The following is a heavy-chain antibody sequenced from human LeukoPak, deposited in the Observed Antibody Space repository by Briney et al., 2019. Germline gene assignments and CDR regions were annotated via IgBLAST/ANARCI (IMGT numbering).Heavy chain of an antibody. CDR2: IYHSGST. V-gene: IGHV4-38-2*02. J-gene: IGHJ4*02. Sequence: PSETLSLTCTVSGYSISSGYYWGWIRQPPGKGLEWIGSIYHSGSTYYNPSLKSRVTISVDTSKNQFSLKLSSVTAADTAVYYCARGAGWWNYWGQGMLVTVSS. CDR3: ARGAGWWNY. D-gene: IGHD6-19*01. CDR1: GYSISSGYY.